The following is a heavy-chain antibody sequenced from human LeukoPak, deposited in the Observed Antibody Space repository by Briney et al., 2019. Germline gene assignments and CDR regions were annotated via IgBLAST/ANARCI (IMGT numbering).Heavy chain of an antibody. Sequence: GASVKVSCKASGYTFTGYYMHWVRQAPGQGLEWMGRINPNSGGTNYAQQFQGRVTMTRDTSISTAYMELSRLRSDDTAVYYCASGSGLRLGELSSDAFDIWGQGTMVTVSS. J-gene: IGHJ3*02. CDR1: GYTFTGYY. CDR3: ASGSGLRLGELSSDAFDI. CDR2: INPNSGGT. V-gene: IGHV1-2*06. D-gene: IGHD3-16*02.